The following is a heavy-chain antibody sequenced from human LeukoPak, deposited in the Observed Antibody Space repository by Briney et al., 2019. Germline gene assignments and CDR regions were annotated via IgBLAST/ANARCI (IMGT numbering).Heavy chain of an antibody. V-gene: IGHV3-30*02. CDR3: AKDGTVTTLGDY. J-gene: IGHJ4*02. D-gene: IGHD4-11*01. CDR2: IRYDGSNK. CDR1: GFTFSSYG. Sequence: PGGSLRLSCAASGFTFSSYGMHWVRQAPGKGLEWVAFIRYDGSNKYYADSVKGRFTISRVNSKNTLYLQMNSLRAEDTAVYYCAKDGTVTTLGDYWGQGTLVTVSS.